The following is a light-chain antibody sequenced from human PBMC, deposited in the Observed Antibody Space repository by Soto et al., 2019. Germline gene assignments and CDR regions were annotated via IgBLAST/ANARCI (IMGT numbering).Light chain of an antibody. CDR2: GNS. J-gene: IGLJ3*02. CDR3: QSYDSSLRGV. V-gene: IGLV1-40*01. CDR1: SSNIGAGYD. Sequence: QSVLTQPPSESGAPGRRVTISCTGSSSNIGAGYDVHWYQQLPGTAPKLLIYGNSNRPSGVPDRFSGSKSGTSASLAITGLQAEDEADYYCQSYDSSLRGVFGGGTKLTVL.